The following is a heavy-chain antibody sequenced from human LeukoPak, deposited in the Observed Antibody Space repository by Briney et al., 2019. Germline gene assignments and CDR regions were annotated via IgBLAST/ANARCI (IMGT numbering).Heavy chain of an antibody. V-gene: IGHV4-59*11. CDR1: GGSISRHF. Sequence: PSETLSLTCSVSGGSISRHFWSWIRQPPGKGLEWIAFIHYGGRTKYNPSLQSRVTISIDTSENNSSLKLTSVTAADTAVYYCARLLDNDSSGDPDTFDMWGQGTVVTVSS. CDR3: ARLLDNDSSGDPDTFDM. CDR2: IHYGGRT. J-gene: IGHJ3*02. D-gene: IGHD3-22*01.